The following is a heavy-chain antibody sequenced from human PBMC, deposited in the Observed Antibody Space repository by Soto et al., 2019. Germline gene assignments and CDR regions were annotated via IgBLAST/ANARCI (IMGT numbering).Heavy chain of an antibody. CDR2: IYYSGST. CDR3: AAGGGLPRYY. Sequence: SETLSLTCTVSGGSISSYYWSWIRQPPGKGLEWIGYIYYSGSTNYNPSLKSRVTISVDRSKNQFSLKLSSATAADTAVYYCAAGGGLPRYYWGQGTLVTVSS. D-gene: IGHD5-12*01. V-gene: IGHV4-59*12. CDR1: GGSISSYY. J-gene: IGHJ4*02.